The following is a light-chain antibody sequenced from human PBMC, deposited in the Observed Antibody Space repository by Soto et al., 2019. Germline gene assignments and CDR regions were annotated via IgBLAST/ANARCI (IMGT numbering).Light chain of an antibody. J-gene: IGLJ1*01. V-gene: IGLV2-14*01. CDR1: SSDVGGYNS. CDR2: EVS. Sequence: QSALTQPASVSGSPGQSITITCTGTSSDVGGYNSVSWYQQHPGKAPKLIIYEVSNRPSGVSNRFSGSKSDNTASLPISGLQAEDEADYYCSSYSSSSTLYVFGAGTKLTVL. CDR3: SSYSSSSTLYV.